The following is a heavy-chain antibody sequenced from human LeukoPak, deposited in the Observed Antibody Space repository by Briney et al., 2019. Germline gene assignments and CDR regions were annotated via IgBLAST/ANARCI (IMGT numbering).Heavy chain of an antibody. J-gene: IGHJ4*02. Sequence: QAGGSLRLSCVVSGFTFSTSAMSWVRQAPGKGLEWVSGISESGGSTYYADSVKGRFTSSRDNSKNTLYLQMNNPRAEDTAAYYCAKGSFWGQGTLVTVSS. CDR2: ISESGGST. V-gene: IGHV3-23*01. D-gene: IGHD3-10*01. CDR1: GFTFSTSA. CDR3: AKGSF.